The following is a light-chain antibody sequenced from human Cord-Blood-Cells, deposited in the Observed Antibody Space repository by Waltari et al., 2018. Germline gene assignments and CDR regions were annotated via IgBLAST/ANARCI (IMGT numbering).Light chain of an antibody. J-gene: IGKJ4*01. CDR2: DAS. V-gene: IGKV3-11*01. CDR3: QQRSNWPLT. CDR1: QSVRSY. Sequence: EIVLTQSPATLSMFQRERATLSCRASQSVRSYLAWYQQKPGQAPRLLIYDASNRATGIPARFSGSGSGTDFTLTISSLEPEDFAVYYCQQRSNWPLTFGGGTKVEIK.